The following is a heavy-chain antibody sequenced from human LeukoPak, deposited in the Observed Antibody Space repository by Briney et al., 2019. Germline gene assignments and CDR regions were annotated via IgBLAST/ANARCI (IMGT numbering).Heavy chain of an antibody. CDR2: INGNGGST. J-gene: IGHJ4*02. D-gene: IGHD6-6*01. CDR1: GFTFSSCA. Sequence: GGSLRLSCAASGFTFSSCAMSWVRQAPGKGLEWVSAINGNGGSTYYTDSVKGRFVISGDNSKNTLYLQMNSLRAEDTAVYYCAKGIDSRSLFDYWGQGTLVTVSS. CDR3: AKGIDSRSLFDY. V-gene: IGHV3-23*01.